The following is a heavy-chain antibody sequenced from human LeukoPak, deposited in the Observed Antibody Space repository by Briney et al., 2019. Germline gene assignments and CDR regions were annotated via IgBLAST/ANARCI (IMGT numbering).Heavy chain of an antibody. D-gene: IGHD3-16*02. CDR3: AREKHDYVWGSNQYYYYYMDV. J-gene: IGHJ6*03. Sequence: GGSLRLSCAASGFTFSSYWMHWVRQAPGKGLEGVSYISSSGSTIYYGDSGKGRFTIYRYNAKDSLYLQMNSLRAEDTAVYYCAREKHDYVWGSNQYYYYYMDVWGKGTTVTVSS. CDR1: GFTFSSYW. CDR2: ISSSGSTI. V-gene: IGHV3-48*04.